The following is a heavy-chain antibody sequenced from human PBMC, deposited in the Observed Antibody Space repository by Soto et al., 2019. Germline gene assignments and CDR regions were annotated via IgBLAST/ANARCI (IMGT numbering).Heavy chain of an antibody. J-gene: IGHJ6*02. V-gene: IGHV1-18*01. CDR3: ARDGRKQLWVEGLNAMDV. Sequence: QVQLVQSGPEVKKPGASVKVSCKASAYTFTTYCISWVRQAPGQGLEWMGWISGYNGQTNYAQKFRGRVTITTDTSTSTADMELRSLRSDDTAMYYCARDGRKQLWVEGLNAMDVWGQGTTVTVSS. CDR1: AYTFTTYC. D-gene: IGHD5-18*01. CDR2: ISGYNGQT.